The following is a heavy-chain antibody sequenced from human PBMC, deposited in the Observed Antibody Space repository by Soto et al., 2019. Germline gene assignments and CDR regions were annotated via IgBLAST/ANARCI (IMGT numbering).Heavy chain of an antibody. CDR2: SRDKAQGYST. CDR3: VRTTYFSHSSGYTRCFDY. D-gene: IGHD3-22*01. J-gene: IGHJ4*02. CDR1: GFTLSDHY. V-gene: IGHV3-72*01. Sequence: EVQLVESGGGLVQPGGSLRLSCAGSGFTLSDHYIDWVRQAPGKGLEWVGRSRDKAQGYSTEYAASVKGRFTTSRDDSTNSVYLQMNSLKTEDTAVYHCVRTTYFSHSSGYTRCFDYWGQGTLVTVSS.